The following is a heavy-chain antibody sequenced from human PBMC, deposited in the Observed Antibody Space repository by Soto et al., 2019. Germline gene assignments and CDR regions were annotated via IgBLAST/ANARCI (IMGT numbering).Heavy chain of an antibody. V-gene: IGHV1-18*01. CDR1: GYTFTSYG. D-gene: IGHD6-6*01. J-gene: IGHJ6*02. Sequence: ASVKVSCKASGYTFTSYGISWVRQAPGQGLEWMGWISAYNGNTNYAQKLQGRXTMTXGXSTSTAYMELNSLRAEDTAVYYCAKPDPPLSIAARTVGYYYYGMDVWGQGTTVTVSS. CDR2: ISAYNGNT. CDR3: AKPDPPLSIAARTVGYYYYGMDV.